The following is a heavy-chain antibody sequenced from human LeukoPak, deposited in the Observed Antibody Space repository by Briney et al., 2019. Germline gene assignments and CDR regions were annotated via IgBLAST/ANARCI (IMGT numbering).Heavy chain of an antibody. Sequence: ASVKVSCKTSGYTFTSHYVSWVRQAPGQGLEWMGWISAYYGNTNYAQKLQGRVTMTTDTSTSTAYMELRSLRSDDTAVYYCARGLGGGYLGFSRNYGMDVWGQGTTVTVSS. V-gene: IGHV1-18*04. D-gene: IGHD3-16*01. CDR3: ARGLGGGYLGFSRNYGMDV. J-gene: IGHJ6*02. CDR1: GYTFTSHY. CDR2: ISAYYGNT.